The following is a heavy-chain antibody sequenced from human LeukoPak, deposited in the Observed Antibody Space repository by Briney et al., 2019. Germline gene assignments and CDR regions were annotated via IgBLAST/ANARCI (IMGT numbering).Heavy chain of an antibody. D-gene: IGHD3-3*01. V-gene: IGHV4-34*01. Sequence: SETLSLTCAVYGGSFSGYYWSWIRQPPGKGLEWIGEINHSGSTNYNPSLKSRVTISVDKSKNQFSLKLSSVTAADTAVYYCARRFYTLGRKDAFDIWGQGTMDTVSP. CDR2: INHSGST. J-gene: IGHJ3*02. CDR1: GGSFSGYY. CDR3: ARRFYTLGRKDAFDI.